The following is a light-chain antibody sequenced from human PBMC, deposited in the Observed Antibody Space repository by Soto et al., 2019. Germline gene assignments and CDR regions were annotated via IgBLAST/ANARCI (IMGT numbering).Light chain of an antibody. Sequence: QSALTQPASVSGSPGQSITISCTGTSTDVGGYNYVSWYQHHPGKAPKLKFYDVTNRPPGTPNRFSGSKSGNKASLTISGLQAEDEADYYCTSYTTSSPYLVFGGGTKRTVL. CDR2: DVT. V-gene: IGLV2-14*03. CDR3: TSYTTSSPYLV. CDR1: STDVGGYNY. J-gene: IGLJ3*02.